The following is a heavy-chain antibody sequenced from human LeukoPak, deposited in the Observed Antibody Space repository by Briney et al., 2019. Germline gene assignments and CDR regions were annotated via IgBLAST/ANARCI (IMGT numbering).Heavy chain of an antibody. V-gene: IGHV1-46*01. CDR1: GYTFTIYY. J-gene: IGHJ3*02. CDR3: ARDPFGELCDI. CDR2: INPSGGST. D-gene: IGHD3-10*01. Sequence: ASVKVSCKASGYTFTIYYMHWVRQAPGQGLEWMGIINPSGGSTSYAQKFQGRVTMTRDTSTSTVYMELSSLRSEDTAVYYCARDPFGELCDIWGQGTMVTVSS.